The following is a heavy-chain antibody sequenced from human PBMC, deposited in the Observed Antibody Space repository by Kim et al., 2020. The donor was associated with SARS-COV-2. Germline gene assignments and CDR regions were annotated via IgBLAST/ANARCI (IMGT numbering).Heavy chain of an antibody. D-gene: IGHD3-10*01. CDR1: GFTFSSYG. CDR2: ISYDGSNK. CDR3: AKAGLLWFGEGVHY. Sequence: GGSLRLSCAASGFTFSSYGMHWVRQAPGKGLEWVAVISYDGSNKYYADSVKGRFTISRDNSKNTLYLQMNSLRAEDTAVYYCAKAGLLWFGEGVHYWGQG. J-gene: IGHJ4*02. V-gene: IGHV3-30*18.